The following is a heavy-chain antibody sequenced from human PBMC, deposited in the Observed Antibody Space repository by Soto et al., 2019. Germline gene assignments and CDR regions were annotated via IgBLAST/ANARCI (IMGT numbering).Heavy chain of an antibody. CDR2: IYYSGST. CDR1: GGSISSSSYY. J-gene: IGHJ6*02. CDR3: ATPGGSNWNPMVPYYYYGMDV. V-gene: IGHV4-39*01. D-gene: IGHD1-20*01. Sequence: ASETLSLTCTVSGGSISSSSYYWGWIRQPPGKGLEWIGSIYYSGSTYYNPSLKSRVTISVDTSKNQFSLKLSSVTAADTAVYYCATPGGSNWNPMVPYYYYGMDVWGQGTTVTVSS.